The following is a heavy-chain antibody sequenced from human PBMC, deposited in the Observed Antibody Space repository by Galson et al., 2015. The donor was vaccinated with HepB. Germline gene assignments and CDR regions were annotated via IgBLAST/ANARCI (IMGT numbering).Heavy chain of an antibody. V-gene: IGHV3-15*07. D-gene: IGHD6-19*01. CDR2: IKSNTDGATT. CDR1: GFTFSNAW. CDR3: TTGSSGWYYFDY. J-gene: IGHJ4*02. Sequence: SLRLSCAASGFTFSNAWMNWVRQAPGKGLEWVGRIKSNTDGATTDYAAPVKGRFTLSRDDSKNTLYLQMNSLKTEDTAVYYCTTGSSGWYYFDYWGQGTLVTVSS.